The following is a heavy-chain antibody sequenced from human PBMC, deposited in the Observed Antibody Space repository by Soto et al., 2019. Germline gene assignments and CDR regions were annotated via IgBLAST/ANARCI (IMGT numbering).Heavy chain of an antibody. CDR2: ISDSGTYT. V-gene: IGHV3-11*06. CDR1: GFSFSDYY. Sequence: GGSLRLSCAASGFSFSDYYMSWIRQTPGRGLERLSYISDSGTYTSYADSVEGRFTVSRDNAENSLYLQMNSLSAEDTAVYYCARDHLLGSRAFDIWGQGTMVTVSS. D-gene: IGHD1-26*01. J-gene: IGHJ3*02. CDR3: ARDHLLGSRAFDI.